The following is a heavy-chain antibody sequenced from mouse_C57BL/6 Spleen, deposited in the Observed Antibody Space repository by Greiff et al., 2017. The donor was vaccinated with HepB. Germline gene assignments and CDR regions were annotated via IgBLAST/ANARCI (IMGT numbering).Heavy chain of an antibody. V-gene: IGHV1-64*01. CDR3: ARVGGNPGYFDV. CDR1: GYTFTSYW. D-gene: IGHD2-1*01. CDR2: IHPNSGST. Sequence: QVQLQQPGAELVKPGASVKLSCKASGYTFTSYWMHWVKQRPGQGLEWIGMIHPNSGSTNYNEKFKSKATLTVDKSSSTAYMQLSSLTSEDSAVYYCARVGGNPGYFDVWGTGTTVTVSS. J-gene: IGHJ1*03.